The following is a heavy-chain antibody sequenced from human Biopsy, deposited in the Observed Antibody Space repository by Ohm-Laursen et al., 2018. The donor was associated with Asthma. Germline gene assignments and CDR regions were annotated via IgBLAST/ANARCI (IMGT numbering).Heavy chain of an antibody. CDR1: GVSISSDY. CDR2: IYYSGST. Sequence: SDTLSLTCTVSGVSISSDYWSWIRQPPGKGLEWIGHIYYSGSTNYQPSLKSRVTISVDTSKNQFSLKLRSVTAADAAVYYCARGISRVTGLFDHFDSWGQGTLDTVSS. CDR3: ARGISRVTGLFDHFDS. D-gene: IGHD2-21*02. V-gene: IGHV4-59*07. J-gene: IGHJ4*02.